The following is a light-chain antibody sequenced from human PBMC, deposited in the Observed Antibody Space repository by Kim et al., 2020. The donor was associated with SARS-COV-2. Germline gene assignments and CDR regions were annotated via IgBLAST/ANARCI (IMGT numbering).Light chain of an antibody. CDR3: NSYTTNNAPYV. CDR2: DVS. V-gene: IGLV2-14*03. J-gene: IGLJ1*01. CDR1: SSDVGGFDY. Sequence: QAITISCTGTSSDVGGFDYVSWYQQYPDKAPKLIIYDVSKRPSGVSGRFSGSRSGNTASLTISGLQAEDEADYYCNSYTTNNAPYVFGTWTKVTVL.